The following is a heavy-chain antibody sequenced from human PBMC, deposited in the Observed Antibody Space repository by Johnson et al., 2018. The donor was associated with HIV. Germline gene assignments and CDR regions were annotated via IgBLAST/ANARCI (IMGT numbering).Heavy chain of an antibody. D-gene: IGHD5-18*01. V-gene: IGHV3-11*04. CDR1: GFTFSDYY. CDR2: ISSSGSTI. J-gene: IGHJ3*02. CDR3: AKERAYIRTFDI. Sequence: QVQLVESGGNLVKPGGSLRLSCAASGFTFSDYYMSWIRQAPGKGLEWISYISSSGSTIYYADSVKGRFTISRDNAKNSLYLQMNSLRAEDTAVYYCAKERAYIRTFDIWGQGTMVTVSS.